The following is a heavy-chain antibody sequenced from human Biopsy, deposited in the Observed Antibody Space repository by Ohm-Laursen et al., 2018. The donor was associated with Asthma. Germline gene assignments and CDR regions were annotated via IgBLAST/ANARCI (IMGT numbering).Heavy chain of an antibody. CDR3: AKDRDYDILTGPPGFDY. CDR2: ISWNSGSI. V-gene: IGHV3-9*01. CDR1: GFNFDDYA. J-gene: IGHJ4*02. D-gene: IGHD3-9*01. Sequence: SLRLSCTASGFNFDDYAMHWVRQAPGKGLEWVSGISWNSGSIGYADSVKGRFTISRDNSKNTLYLQMNSLRAEDTAVYYCAKDRDYDILTGPPGFDYWGQGTLVTVSS.